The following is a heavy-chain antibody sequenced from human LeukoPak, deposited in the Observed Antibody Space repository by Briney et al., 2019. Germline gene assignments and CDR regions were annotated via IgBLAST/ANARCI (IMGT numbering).Heavy chain of an antibody. CDR1: GFTFSGSA. V-gene: IGHV3-73*01. J-gene: IGHJ4*02. CDR2: IRSKANSYAT. D-gene: IGHD6-19*01. CDR3: TRPGYSSGWSDY. Sequence: GGSLKLSCAASGFTFSGSAMHWVRQASGKGLEWVGRIRSKANSYATAYAASVKGRSTISRDDSKNTAYLQMNSLKTEDTAVYYCTRPGYSSGWSDYWGQGTLVTVSS.